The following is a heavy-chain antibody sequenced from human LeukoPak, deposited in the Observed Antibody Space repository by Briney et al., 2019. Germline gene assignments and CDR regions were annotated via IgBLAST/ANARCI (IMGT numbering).Heavy chain of an antibody. CDR1: GYTLTELS. V-gene: IGHV1-24*01. D-gene: IGHD2-2*01. Sequence: ASVKVSCKVSGYTLTELSMHWVRQAPGKGLEWMGGFDPEDGETIYAQKFQGRVTMTEDTSTDTAYMELSSLRSDDTAVYYCARDCSSTSCYVGFDYWGQGTLVTVSS. CDR2: FDPEDGET. CDR3: ARDCSSTSCYVGFDY. J-gene: IGHJ4*02.